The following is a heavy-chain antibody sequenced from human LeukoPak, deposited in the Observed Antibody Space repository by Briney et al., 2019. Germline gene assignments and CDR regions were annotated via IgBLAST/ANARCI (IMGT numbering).Heavy chain of an antibody. D-gene: IGHD4-17*01. CDR2: INHSGST. CDR1: GVSFSGYY. J-gene: IGHJ4*02. V-gene: IGHV4-34*01. Sequence: SETLSLTCDVYGVSFSGYYWSWIRRPPGKGLEWIGEINHSGSTNYNPSLKSRVTISVDTSKNQFSLKLSSVTAADTAVYYCARGYGDRDYWGQGTLVTVSS. CDR3: ARGYGDRDY.